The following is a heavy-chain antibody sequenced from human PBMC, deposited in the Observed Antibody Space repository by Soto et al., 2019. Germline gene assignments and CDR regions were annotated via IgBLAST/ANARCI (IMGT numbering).Heavy chain of an antibody. V-gene: IGHV3-7*01. CDR1: GFTFSSYW. D-gene: IGHD2-2*01. CDR2: IKQDGSEE. Sequence: PGGSLRLSCAASGFTFSSYWMSWVRPAPGKGLEWVANIKQDGSEEYYVDSGKGRFTISRDNAKNSLYLQMNSLRAEDTAVYYCARDLGHCSSTSCSPDTYYYYYGMDVWGQGTTVTVSS. CDR3: ARDLGHCSSTSCSPDTYYYYYGMDV. J-gene: IGHJ6*02.